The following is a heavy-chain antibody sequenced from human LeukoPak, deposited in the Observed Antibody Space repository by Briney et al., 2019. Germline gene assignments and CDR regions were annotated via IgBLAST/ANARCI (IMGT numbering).Heavy chain of an antibody. J-gene: IGHJ6*03. CDR2: PYHSGST. V-gene: IGHV4-38-2*02. CDR3: ARDRYYYMDV. Sequence: SDTLSLTCTVSGYSISSGYYWGWIRQPPGKGLEWIGSPYHSGSTYYNPSLKSRVTISVDTPKNQFSLKLRSVTAADAAVYYCARDRYYYMDVWGKGTTVTVSS. CDR1: GYSISSGYY.